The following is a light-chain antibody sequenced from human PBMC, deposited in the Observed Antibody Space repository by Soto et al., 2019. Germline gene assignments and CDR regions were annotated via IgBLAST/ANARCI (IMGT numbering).Light chain of an antibody. CDR3: QSYDNSLSASV. V-gene: IGLV1-40*01. CDR2: GDN. J-gene: IGLJ3*02. CDR1: TSNIGAPYD. Sequence: QAVVTQPPSVSGAPGQRVTISCTGSTSNIGAPYDVHWYQRRPGTAPKLLIYGDNNRPSGVPDRFSGSKSGTSASLAITGLQAEDEADYYCQSYDNSLSASVFGGGTKVTVL.